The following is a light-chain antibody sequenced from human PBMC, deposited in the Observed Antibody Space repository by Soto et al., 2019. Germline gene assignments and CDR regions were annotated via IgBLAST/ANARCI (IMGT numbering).Light chain of an antibody. V-gene: IGKV4-1*01. Sequence: DIVMTQAPDSLAVALGERATINCKSSQSVLYSSNNKNYLSWYQQKPGQPPKLLIYWASTRESGVPDRFSGSGSGTDFTLTISSLQAEDVAVYYCQQYYSTSITFGKGTRLEI. J-gene: IGKJ5*01. CDR2: WAS. CDR3: QQYYSTSIT. CDR1: QSVLYSSNNKNY.